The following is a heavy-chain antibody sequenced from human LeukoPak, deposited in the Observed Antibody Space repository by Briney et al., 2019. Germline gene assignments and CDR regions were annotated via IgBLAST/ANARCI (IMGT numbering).Heavy chain of an antibody. V-gene: IGHV4-34*01. Sequence: SETLSLTCAVYGGSFSGYYWSWIRQPPGKGLEWIGEINHSGSTNYNPSLKSRVTISVDTSKNQFSLKLSSVTAADTAVYYCARGVIVVVVAANYYYYYGMDVWGQGTTVTVSS. J-gene: IGHJ6*02. CDR2: INHSGST. CDR3: ARGVIVVVVAANYYYYYGMDV. D-gene: IGHD2-15*01. CDR1: GGSFSGYY.